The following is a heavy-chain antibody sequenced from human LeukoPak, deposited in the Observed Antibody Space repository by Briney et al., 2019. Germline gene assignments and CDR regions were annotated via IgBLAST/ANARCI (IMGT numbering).Heavy chain of an antibody. CDR1: GGSFSAYY. V-gene: IGHV4-34*01. Sequence: SETLSLTCAVYGGSFSAYYWSWIRQSPGKGLEWIAEINHRGDTDYNPSVKSRVSISVDTSKNQFSLKVTSLTAADTAVYYCARGPAISETGYFDYWGQGTLVTVSS. J-gene: IGHJ4*03. D-gene: IGHD1-1*01. CDR2: INHRGDT. CDR3: ARGPAISETGYFDY.